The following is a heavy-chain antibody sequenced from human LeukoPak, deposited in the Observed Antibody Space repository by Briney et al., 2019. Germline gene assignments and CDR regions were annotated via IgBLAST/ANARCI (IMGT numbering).Heavy chain of an antibody. D-gene: IGHD2-15*01. Sequence: PSETLSLTCAVYGGSFSGYYWSWIRQPPGKGLEWIGEINHSGSTNYNPSLRSRVTISVDTSKNQFSLKLSSVTAADTAVYYCARGRTVYCSGGSCSARYYYYYGMDVWGQGTTVTVSS. CDR3: ARGRTVYCSGGSCSARYYYYYGMDV. J-gene: IGHJ6*02. V-gene: IGHV4-34*01. CDR1: GGSFSGYY. CDR2: INHSGST.